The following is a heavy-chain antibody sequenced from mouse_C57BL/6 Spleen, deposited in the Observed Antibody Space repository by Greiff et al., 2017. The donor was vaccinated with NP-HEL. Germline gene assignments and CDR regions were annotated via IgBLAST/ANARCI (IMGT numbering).Heavy chain of an antibody. Sequence: EVQLQQSGAELVRPGASVKLSCTASGFNIKDYYMHWVKQRPEQGLEWIGRIDPEDGDTEYAPKFQGKATMTADTSSNTAYLKLSSLTSEDTAVYYCTTPSYSGSSSPYFDFWGTGTTVTVSS. CDR3: TTPSYSGSSSPYFDF. J-gene: IGHJ1*03. D-gene: IGHD1-1*01. CDR2: IDPEDGDT. CDR1: GFNIKDYY. V-gene: IGHV14-1*01.